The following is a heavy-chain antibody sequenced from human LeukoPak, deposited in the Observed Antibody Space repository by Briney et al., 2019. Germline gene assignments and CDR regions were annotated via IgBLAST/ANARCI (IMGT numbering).Heavy chain of an antibody. CDR3: ARATVVAAYFDY. Sequence: SETLSLTCTVSGGSISSYYWSWIRQPPGKGLEWIGYLHYSGSTNYNPSLKSRVTISVDTSKNQFSLKLTSVTAADTAVYYCARATVVAAYFDYWGQGTLVTVSS. J-gene: IGHJ4*02. CDR1: GGSISSYY. V-gene: IGHV4-59*01. CDR2: LHYSGST. D-gene: IGHD2-15*01.